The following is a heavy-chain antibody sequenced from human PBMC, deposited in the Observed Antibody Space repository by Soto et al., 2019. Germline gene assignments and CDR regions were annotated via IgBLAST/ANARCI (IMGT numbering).Heavy chain of an antibody. CDR2: ISAYNGNT. D-gene: IGHD5-12*01. CDR1: GYSFTSYG. V-gene: IGHV1-18*01. CDR3: AREGYSGYDLRFIYYYGMDV. J-gene: IGHJ6*02. Sequence: ASVKGSCKASGYSFTSYGISWVRQAPGQGLEWMGWISAYNGNTNYAQKLQGRVTMTRDTSTSTVYMELSSLRSEDTAVYYCAREGYSGYDLRFIYYYGMDVWGQGTTVTVSS.